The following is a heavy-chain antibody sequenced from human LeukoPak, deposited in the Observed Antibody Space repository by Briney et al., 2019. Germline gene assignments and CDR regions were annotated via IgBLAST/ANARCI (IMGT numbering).Heavy chain of an antibody. CDR1: GFTFSSYS. Sequence: GGSLRLSCAASGFTFSSYSMNWVRQAPGKGLEWVSYISSSSSTIYYADSVKGRFTTSRDNAKNSLYLQMNSLRAEDTAVYYCARDLTVFAGSGSYYIFDYWGQGTLVTVSS. CDR2: ISSSSSTI. J-gene: IGHJ4*02. CDR3: ARDLTVFAGSGSYYIFDY. V-gene: IGHV3-48*04. D-gene: IGHD3-10*01.